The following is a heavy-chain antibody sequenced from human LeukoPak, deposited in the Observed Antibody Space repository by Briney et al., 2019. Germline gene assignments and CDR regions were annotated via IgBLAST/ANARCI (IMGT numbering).Heavy chain of an antibody. D-gene: IGHD6-25*01. V-gene: IGHV4-38-2*02. CDR1: DSSLINGYY. CDR3: AKLAAPGGFDS. Sequence: TSESLSPTCTVSDSSLINGYYWGWLRQPPGKGVWLIGRVDHSGTTSYTIVFKPRAAMLVDTTQNRFSLNLTSGPDADTAVYYCAKLAAPGGFDSWGQGTLVTVSS. J-gene: IGHJ4*02. CDR2: VDHSGTT.